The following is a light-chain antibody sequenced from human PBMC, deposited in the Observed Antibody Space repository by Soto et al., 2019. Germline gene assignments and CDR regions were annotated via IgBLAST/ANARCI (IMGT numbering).Light chain of an antibody. CDR1: SANIGAGFD. J-gene: IGLJ1*01. Sequence: QSVLTQPPSVSGAPGQTVTIPCTGSSANIGAGFDVHWYQLLPGTAPKLLIYGNINRPSGVPDRFSASKSGTSASLAITGLQAEDEADYYCQSYDSRLTGHYVFGTGTKVTVL. CDR2: GNI. V-gene: IGLV1-40*01. CDR3: QSYDSRLTGHYV.